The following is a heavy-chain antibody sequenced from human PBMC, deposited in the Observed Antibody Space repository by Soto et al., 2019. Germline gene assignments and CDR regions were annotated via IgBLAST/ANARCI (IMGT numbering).Heavy chain of an antibody. D-gene: IGHD2-8*01. Sequence: EVQLVETGGGLIQAGGSLRLSCAASGVTVSTDDMSWVRQAPGKGLEWVSVIDTGGSTYYAESVKGRFTISRDDSKNTLSLQMNTLRAGDTAVYYCARGRDNAYWGQGTLVTVSS. CDR1: GVTVSTDD. V-gene: IGHV3-53*02. CDR3: ARGRDNAY. J-gene: IGHJ4*02. CDR2: IDTGGST.